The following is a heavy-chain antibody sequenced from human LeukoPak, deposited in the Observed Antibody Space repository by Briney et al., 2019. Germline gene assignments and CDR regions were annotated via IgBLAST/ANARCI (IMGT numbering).Heavy chain of an antibody. V-gene: IGHV3-53*01. CDR2: IYSGGST. CDR3: AREGTHYDILTGYPNYDY. J-gene: IGHJ4*02. CDR1: GFTVSSNY. D-gene: IGHD3-9*01. Sequence: GGSLRLSCAASGFTVSSNYMSWVRQAPGKGLEWVSIIYSGGSTYYADSVKGRFTISRDNSKNTLYLQMNSLRAEDTAVYYCAREGTHYDILTGYPNYDYWGQGTLVTVSS.